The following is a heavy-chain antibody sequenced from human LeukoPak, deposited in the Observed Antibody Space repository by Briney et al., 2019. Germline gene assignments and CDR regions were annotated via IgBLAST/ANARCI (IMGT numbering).Heavy chain of an antibody. CDR1: GGSISSSYW. J-gene: IGHJ4*02. V-gene: IGHV4-4*02. CDR3: ARVTPYCSGGSCYWSSGYFDY. Sequence: SETLSLTCAVSGGSISSSYWWTWVRQPPGKGLEWIGEIYHSGSTNYNPSLKSRLTISVDKSKNQFSLKLSSVTAADTAVYYCARVTPYCSGGSCYWSSGYFDYWGQGTLVTVSS. CDR2: IYHSGST. D-gene: IGHD2-15*01.